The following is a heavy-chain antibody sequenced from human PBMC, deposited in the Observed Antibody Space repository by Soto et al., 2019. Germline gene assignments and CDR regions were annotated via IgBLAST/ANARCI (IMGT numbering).Heavy chain of an antibody. CDR2: IYYSGST. CDR1: GGSISSYY. D-gene: IGHD3-22*01. CDR3: ARARSEYYYDSSGYHFDY. Sequence: PSETPSLTCTVSGGSISSYYWSWIRQPPGKGLEWIGYIYYSGSTNYNPSLKSRVTISVDTSKNQFSLKLSSVTAADTAVYYCARARSEYYYDSSGYHFDYWGQGTLVTVSS. V-gene: IGHV4-59*01. J-gene: IGHJ4*02.